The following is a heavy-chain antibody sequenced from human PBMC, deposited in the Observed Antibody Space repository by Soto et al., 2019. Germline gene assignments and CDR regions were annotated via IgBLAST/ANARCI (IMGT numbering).Heavy chain of an antibody. D-gene: IGHD6-13*01. CDR2: IYDSGST. J-gene: IGHJ6*02. CDR1: GGFIRNYY. Sequence: NPSETLSLTCTVSGGFIRNYYWSWIRQPAGKGLEWIGRIYDSGSTNYNPSLKSRLTMSVDTSKNQLSLKLSSMTAADTAVYYCARWYSSSSIAAGHYYYGMDVWGQGITVTVSS. V-gene: IGHV4-4*07. CDR3: ARWYSSSSIAAGHYYYGMDV.